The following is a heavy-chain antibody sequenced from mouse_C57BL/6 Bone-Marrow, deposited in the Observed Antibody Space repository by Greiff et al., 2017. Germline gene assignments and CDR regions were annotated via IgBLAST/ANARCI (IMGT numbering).Heavy chain of an antibody. CDR3: TREGYDGAWFAY. CDR1: GYTFTSYW. V-gene: IGHV1-55*01. CDR2: IYPGSGST. J-gene: IGHJ3*01. Sequence: QVQLQQPGAELVKPGASVKMSCKASGYTFTSYWITWVKQRPGQGLEWIGDIYPGSGSTNYNEKFKSKATLTVDTSSSTAYMQLSSLTAEDSAVYYSTREGYDGAWFAYWGPGTLVTVSA. D-gene: IGHD2-2*01.